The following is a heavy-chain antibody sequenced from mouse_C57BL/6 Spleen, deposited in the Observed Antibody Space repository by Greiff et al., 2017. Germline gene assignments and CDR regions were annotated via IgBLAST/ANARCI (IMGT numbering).Heavy chain of an antibody. CDR2: INPSNGGT. D-gene: IGHD3-2*02. V-gene: IGHV1-53*01. Sequence: VQLQQPGSELVKPGASVKLSCKASGYTFTSYWMHWVKQRPGQGLEWIGNINPSNGGTNYNEKFKSKATLTVDKSSSTAYMQLSRLTSEDSAVYYCARWGAAQATFAYWGQGTLVTVSA. J-gene: IGHJ3*01. CDR3: ARWGAAQATFAY. CDR1: GYTFTSYW.